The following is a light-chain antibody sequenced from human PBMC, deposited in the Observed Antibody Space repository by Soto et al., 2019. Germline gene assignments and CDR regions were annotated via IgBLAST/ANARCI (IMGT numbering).Light chain of an antibody. V-gene: IGKV1-33*01. Sequence: DIQMTQSPSSLSASVGDRVTITCQASQDISNYLNWYQQKPGKAPKLLIFDASNVETGVPSRFSGSGSGTDFTFTIHSLQPEDAATYYCQKYEDLPLTFGGGTKVGIK. CDR3: QKYEDLPLT. CDR2: DAS. CDR1: QDISNY. J-gene: IGKJ4*01.